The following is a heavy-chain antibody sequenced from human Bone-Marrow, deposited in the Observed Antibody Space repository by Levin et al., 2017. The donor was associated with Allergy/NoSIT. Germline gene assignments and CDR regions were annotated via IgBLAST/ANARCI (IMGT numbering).Heavy chain of an antibody. Sequence: SETLSLTCTVSGGSISSGGYYWSWIRQHPGKGLEWFGYIYYSGSTYYNPSLKSRVTISVDTSKNQSSQKLSSVTAADTALYCCGREYGSGSYNSGGVPYTWFDPWGQGTLVTVSS. CDR2: IYYSGST. D-gene: IGHD3-10*01. J-gene: IGHJ5*02. CDR1: GGSISSGGYY. CDR3: GREYGSGSYNSGGVPYTWFDP. V-gene: IGHV4-31*03.